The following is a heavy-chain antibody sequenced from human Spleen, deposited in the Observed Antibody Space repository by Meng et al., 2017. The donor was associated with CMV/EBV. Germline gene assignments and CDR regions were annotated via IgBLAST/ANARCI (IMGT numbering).Heavy chain of an antibody. CDR3: ARDRTSVRALITEAA. D-gene: IGHD3-10*01. CDR1: GGSVSSYG. CDR2: IIPSFGTP. V-gene: IGHV1-69*05. J-gene: IGHJ5*02. Sequence: SGGSVSSYGINWVRQAPGQGLEWRGEIIPSFGTPKYAQKVRGRVTITTDESTTTVYMELSSLRSDDTALYYCARDRTSVRALITEAAWGQGTLVTVSS.